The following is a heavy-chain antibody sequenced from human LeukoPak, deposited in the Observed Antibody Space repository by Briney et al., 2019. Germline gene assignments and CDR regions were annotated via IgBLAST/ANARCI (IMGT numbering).Heavy chain of an antibody. CDR2: IYYSGST. CDR3: ARSVVKNMVYGDYSFDY. J-gene: IGHJ4*02. CDR1: GGSISSGGYY. Sequence: SETLSLTCTVPGGSISSGGYYWSWIRQHPGKGLEWIGYIYYSGSTYYNPSLKSRVTISVDTSKNQFSLKLSSVTAADTAVYYCARSVVKNMVYGDYSFDYWGQGTLVTVSS. D-gene: IGHD4-17*01. V-gene: IGHV4-31*03.